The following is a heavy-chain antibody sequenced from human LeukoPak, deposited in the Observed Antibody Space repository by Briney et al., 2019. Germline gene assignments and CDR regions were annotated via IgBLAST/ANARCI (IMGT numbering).Heavy chain of an antibody. CDR3: AKDREPSTRGATIDYFDY. J-gene: IGHJ4*02. CDR1: GFTFSSYA. V-gene: IGHV3-23*01. Sequence: GGSLRLSCAASGFTFSSYAMSWVRQAPGKGLEWVSAISGSGGSTYYADSVKGRFTISRDNSRNTLYLQMNSLRAGDTAVYYCAKDREPSTRGATIDYFDYWGQGTLVTVSS. D-gene: IGHD1-26*01. CDR2: ISGSGGST.